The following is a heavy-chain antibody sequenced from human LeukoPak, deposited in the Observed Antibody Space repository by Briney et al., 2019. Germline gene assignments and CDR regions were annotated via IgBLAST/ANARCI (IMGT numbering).Heavy chain of an antibody. J-gene: IGHJ4*02. CDR2: IYHSGST. CDR3: ARSIHCSGGSCQKGYFDY. D-gene: IGHD2-15*01. CDR1: GYSISSGYY. Sequence: SETLSLTCALSGYSISSGYYWGWIRRPPGRGLEWIGSIYHSGSTYYNPSLKSRVTISVDTSKNQFSLKVSSVTAADTAVYYCARSIHCSGGSCQKGYFDYRGQGTLVTVSS. V-gene: IGHV4-38-2*01.